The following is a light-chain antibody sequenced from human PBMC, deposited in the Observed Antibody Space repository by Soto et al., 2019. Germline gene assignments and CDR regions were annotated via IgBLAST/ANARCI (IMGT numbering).Light chain of an antibody. CDR1: QSISSY. Sequence: DIQMTQSPSSLSASVGDRVTITCRASQSISSYLNWYQQKPGKAPKLLIYAASSLQSGVPSRFSGSGSGTDFTLTISSLQPEDFATYNCQQSHSTPYTFGQRTKLEIK. CDR2: AAS. CDR3: QQSHSTPYT. V-gene: IGKV1-39*01. J-gene: IGKJ2*01.